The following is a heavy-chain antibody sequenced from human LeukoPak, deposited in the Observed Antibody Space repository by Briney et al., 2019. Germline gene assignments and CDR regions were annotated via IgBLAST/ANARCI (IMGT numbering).Heavy chain of an antibody. CDR2: MNQDGSEK. Sequence: GGSLRLSCTGSGFTISGFWTSWVRQLPGKGLGWVAYMNQDGSEKTYVDSVKGRFTISRDHAQNSLFLQVNNLTVEDTAVYYCARGAVDYTPVGRYYYNMDVWGQGTTVTVSS. V-gene: IGHV3-7*04. CDR3: ARGAVDYTPVGRYYYNMDV. CDR1: GFTISGFW. J-gene: IGHJ6*02. D-gene: IGHD3-3*01.